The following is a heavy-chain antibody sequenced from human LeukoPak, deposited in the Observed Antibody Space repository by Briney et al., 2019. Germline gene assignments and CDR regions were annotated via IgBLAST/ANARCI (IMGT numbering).Heavy chain of an antibody. CDR2: INAGNGNT. D-gene: IGHD3-10*01. V-gene: IGHV1-3*01. J-gene: IGHJ5*02. Sequence: ASVKVSCKASGYTFTSYAMHWVRQAPGQRLEWMGWINAGNGNTKYSQKFQGRVTITRGTSASTAYMELSSLRSEDTAVYYCARAGVWFGEHEGRDWFDPWGQGTLVTVSS. CDR3: ARAGVWFGEHEGRDWFDP. CDR1: GYTFTSYA.